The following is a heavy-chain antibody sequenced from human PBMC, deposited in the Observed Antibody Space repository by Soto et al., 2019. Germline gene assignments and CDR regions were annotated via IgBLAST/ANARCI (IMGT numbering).Heavy chain of an antibody. V-gene: IGHV3-30*18. D-gene: IGHD3-10*01. J-gene: IGHJ4*02. Sequence: GGSLRLSCAASGFTFSSYGMHWVRQAPGKGLEWVAVISYDGSNKYYADSVKGRFTISRDNSKNTLYLQMNSLRAEDKAVYYYAKSIIRVRPPPDYWGQGPLVTVPS. CDR3: AKSIIRVRPPPDY. CDR1: GFTFSSYG. CDR2: ISYDGSNK.